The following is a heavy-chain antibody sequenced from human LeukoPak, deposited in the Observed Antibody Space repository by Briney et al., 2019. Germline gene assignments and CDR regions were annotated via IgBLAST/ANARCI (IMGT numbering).Heavy chain of an antibody. J-gene: IGHJ6*03. CDR1: GYSISSGYY. V-gene: IGHV4-38-2*01. Sequence: PSETLSLTCAVSGYSISSGYYWGWIRQPPGKGLEWIGEINHSGSTNYNPSLKSRVTISVDTSKNQFSLKLSSVTAADTAVYYCARGLVVPAAIYYYHYMDVWGKGTTVTVSS. CDR2: INHSGST. D-gene: IGHD2-2*01. CDR3: ARGLVVPAAIYYYHYMDV.